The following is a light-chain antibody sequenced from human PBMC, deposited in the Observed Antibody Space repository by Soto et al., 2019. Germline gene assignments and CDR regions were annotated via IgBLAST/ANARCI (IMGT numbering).Light chain of an antibody. V-gene: IGKV1-5*03. CDR1: QSIFSS. CDR3: QQYSTFST. CDR2: EAS. Sequence: DVQMTQSPSTLSASVGDRVTITCRASQSIFSSLAWYQQKPGKAPKLLIYEASSLEGGVPSRFNGDGSGTEFTLTISSLQPEDFGSYFCQQYSTFSTFGQGTMMEI. J-gene: IGKJ1*01.